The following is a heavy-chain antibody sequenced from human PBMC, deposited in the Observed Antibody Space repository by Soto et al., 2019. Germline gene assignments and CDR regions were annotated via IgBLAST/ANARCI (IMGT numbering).Heavy chain of an antibody. J-gene: IGHJ6*02. CDR3: ASDRIAAYSPTQPYYYYYGMDV. CDR2: INPNSGGT. D-gene: IGHD6-6*01. CDR1: GYTFTGYY. Sequence: ASVKVSCKASGYTFTGYYMHWGRQAPGQGLEWMGWINPNSGGTNYAQKLQGWVTMTRDTSISTAYMELSRLRSDDTAVYDCASDRIAAYSPTQPYYYYYGMDVWGEGITVTVSS. V-gene: IGHV1-2*04.